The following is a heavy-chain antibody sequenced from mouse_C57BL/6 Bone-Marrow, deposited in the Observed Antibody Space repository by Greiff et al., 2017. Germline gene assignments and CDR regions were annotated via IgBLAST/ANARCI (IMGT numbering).Heavy chain of an antibody. CDR3: ASGNYLYWYFDV. V-gene: IGHV14-2*01. CDR2: IDPEDGET. CDR1: GFNIKDYY. J-gene: IGHJ1*03. D-gene: IGHD2-1*01. Sequence: VQLQQSGAELVKPGASVKLSCTASGFNIKDYYMHWVKQRTEQGLEWIGRIDPEDGETKYATKFQGKATITADTSSNTAYLQLSSLTSEDTAVYYCASGNYLYWYFDVWGTGTTVTVSS.